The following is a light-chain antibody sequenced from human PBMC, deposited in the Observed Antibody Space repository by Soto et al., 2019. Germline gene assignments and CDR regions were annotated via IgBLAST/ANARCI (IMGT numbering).Light chain of an antibody. CDR3: QKFNSAPFT. J-gene: IGKJ3*01. V-gene: IGKV1-27*01. CDR1: QGINNY. Sequence: DILMTQSPSSLSASVGDRVTITCRASQGINNYLVWYQQKPGKLPKLLISGASTVQSGVPSRFSGSQSGTDFTLTISSLRPEDVATYYCQKFNSAPFTFGPGTKVDIK. CDR2: GAS.